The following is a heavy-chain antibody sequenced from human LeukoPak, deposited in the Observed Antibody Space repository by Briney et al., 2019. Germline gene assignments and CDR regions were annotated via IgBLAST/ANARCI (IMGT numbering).Heavy chain of an antibody. CDR2: MNPNSGNT. CDR3: TRGSSGRRDC. V-gene: IGHV1-8*01. Sequence: ASVKVSCKASGYTFTSCGINWVRQATGQGLEWIGWMNPNSGNTGYGQSFQGRVTMTRDNSISTAYMELSNLRSEDTAIYYCTRGSSGRRDCWGQGTLVTVSS. D-gene: IGHD6-19*01. J-gene: IGHJ4*02. CDR1: GYTFTSCG.